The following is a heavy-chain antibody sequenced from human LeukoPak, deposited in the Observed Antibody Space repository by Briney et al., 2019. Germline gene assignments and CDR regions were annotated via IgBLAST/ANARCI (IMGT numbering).Heavy chain of an antibody. J-gene: IGHJ5*02. CDR3: AKRAAYGSRVFDP. CDR1: GFTFSSYG. D-gene: IGHD3-10*01. V-gene: IGHV3-30*18. CDR2: ISYDGSNK. Sequence: GGSLRLSCAASGFTFSSYGMHWVRQAPGKGLEWVAVISYDGSNKYYADSVKGRFTISRDNSKNTLYLQMNSLRAEDTAVYYCAKRAAYGSRVFDPWGQGTLVTVSS.